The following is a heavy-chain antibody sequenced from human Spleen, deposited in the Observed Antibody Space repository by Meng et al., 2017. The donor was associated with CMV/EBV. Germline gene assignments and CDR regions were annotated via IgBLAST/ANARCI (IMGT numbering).Heavy chain of an antibody. CDR1: GFTFDDHA. D-gene: IGHD4-17*01. V-gene: IGHV3-74*01. Sequence: GESLKISCAASGFTFDDHAMHWVRQAPGKGLVWVSRINSDGSSTSYADSVKGRFTISRDNAKNTVYLQMNSLRAEDTAVYYCARVWVTTTGHRGDDSWGRGTLVTVSS. J-gene: IGHJ4*02. CDR2: INSDGSST. CDR3: ARVWVTTTGHRGDDS.